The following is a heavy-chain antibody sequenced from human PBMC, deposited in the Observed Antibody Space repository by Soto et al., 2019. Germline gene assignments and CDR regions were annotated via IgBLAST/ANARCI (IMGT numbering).Heavy chain of an antibody. V-gene: IGHV1-18*01. J-gene: IGHJ4*02. CDR2: ISAYNANA. CDR1: GYNFRNFG. CDR3: ARENSYFDY. Sequence: QIQLLQSGAEVKKPGASVKVTCKSSGYNFRNFGISWVRQAPGQGLEWMGWISAYNANANYAQKFQGRLTMTADTSTSTAYMELRSLRSDDTAVYYCARENSYFDYWVQGTLVTVSS.